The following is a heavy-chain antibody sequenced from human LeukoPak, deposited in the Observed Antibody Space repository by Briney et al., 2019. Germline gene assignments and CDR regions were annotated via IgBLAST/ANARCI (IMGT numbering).Heavy chain of an antibody. Sequence: PSQTLSLTCTVSGGPISSNCWSWIRQPAGKGLGWIEGINSRGSTNYSPTLNRRVATSLDMSKNQFPVRQRSVTDADTAVYYCARDLEGDSYYFDNWGQGTLVTVSS. J-gene: IGHJ4*02. CDR2: INSRGST. V-gene: IGHV4-4*07. D-gene: IGHD3-16*01. CDR1: GGPISSNC. CDR3: ARDLEGDSYYFDN.